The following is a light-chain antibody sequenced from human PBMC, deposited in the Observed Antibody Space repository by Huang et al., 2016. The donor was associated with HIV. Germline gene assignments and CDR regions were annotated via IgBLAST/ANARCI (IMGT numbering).Light chain of an antibody. Sequence: QMAQSPPSLSASVGDRVTISCRASQHIIKFLNWYQQKPGKAPKVLIYGASSLHTEVPSRFSGSGSGTDFTLTISNVQPEDVGIYYCQQSYSSPRTSFGGGT. CDR2: GAS. J-gene: IGKJ4*01. V-gene: IGKV1-39*01. CDR1: QHIIKF. CDR3: QQSYSSPRTS.